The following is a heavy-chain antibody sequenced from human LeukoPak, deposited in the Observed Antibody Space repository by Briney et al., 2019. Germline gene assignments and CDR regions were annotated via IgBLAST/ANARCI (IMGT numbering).Heavy chain of an antibody. Sequence: SETLSLTCAVYGGSFSGYYWSWIRQPPGKGLEWIGEINHSGSTNYNPSLKSRVTISVDTSKNQFSPKLSSVTAADTAVYYCASRFGEFDYWGQGTLVTVSS. CDR1: GGSFSGYY. J-gene: IGHJ4*02. V-gene: IGHV4-34*01. D-gene: IGHD3-10*01. CDR2: INHSGST. CDR3: ASRFGEFDY.